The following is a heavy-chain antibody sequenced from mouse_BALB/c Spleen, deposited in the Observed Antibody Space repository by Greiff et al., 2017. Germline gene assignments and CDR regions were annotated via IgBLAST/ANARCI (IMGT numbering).Heavy chain of an antibody. Sequence: EVQLKESGPELVKPGASVKISCKTSGYTFTEYTMHWVKQSHGKSLEWIGGINPNNGGTSYNQKFKGKATLTVDKSSSTAYMELRSLTSEDSAVYYCARGYYYGSSSFAYWGQGTLVTVSA. J-gene: IGHJ3*01. CDR3: ARGYYYGSSSFAY. CDR2: INPNNGGT. V-gene: IGHV1-18*01. D-gene: IGHD1-1*01. CDR1: GYTFTEYT.